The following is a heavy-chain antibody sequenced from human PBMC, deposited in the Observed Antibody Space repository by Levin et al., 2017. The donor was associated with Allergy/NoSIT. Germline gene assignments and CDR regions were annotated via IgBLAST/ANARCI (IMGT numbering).Heavy chain of an antibody. D-gene: IGHD6-6*01. Sequence: PMASVKVSCKTSGYNFPSYGINWVRQAPGQGLEWMGWISGYNGNTNYAQTFQGRVTLTTDTSTTTDYMELRGLRSDDTAVYYCARDYKYGSSAGLGYWGQGSLVTVSS. CDR2: ISGYNGNT. CDR3: ARDYKYGSSAGLGY. V-gene: IGHV1-18*01. J-gene: IGHJ4*02. CDR1: GYNFPSYG.